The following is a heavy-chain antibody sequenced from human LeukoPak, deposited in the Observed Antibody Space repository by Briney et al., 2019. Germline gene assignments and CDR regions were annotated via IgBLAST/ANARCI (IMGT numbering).Heavy chain of an antibody. CDR1: GGTLSSYA. V-gene: IGHV1-69*04. Sequence: SVKDSCKACGGTLSSYASSWVGQAPGQGLEWMGRIIPILDIANYEQKFHGRVTITADKSTSTAYMELSSLRSEDTAVYYCSTGSCLRFTMCSCAFDIWGQGTMVTVSS. D-gene: IGHD2-15*01. CDR3: STGSCLRFTMCSCAFDI. CDR2: IIPILDIA. J-gene: IGHJ3*02.